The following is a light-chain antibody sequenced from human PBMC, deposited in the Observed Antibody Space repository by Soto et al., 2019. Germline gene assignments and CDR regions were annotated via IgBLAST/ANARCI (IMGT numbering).Light chain of an antibody. CDR1: SSDVGRYTY. J-gene: IGLJ1*01. V-gene: IGLV2-14*01. CDR3: TSYTSTSTPYV. CDR2: DVY. Sequence: QSVLTQPASVSGSPGQSITISCAGTSSDVGRYTYVSWYQQHPGKAPKLIIYDVYNRPSGVSTRFSGSKSGNTASLTISGLQAEDEADYYCTSYTSTSTPYVFGGGTKVTAL.